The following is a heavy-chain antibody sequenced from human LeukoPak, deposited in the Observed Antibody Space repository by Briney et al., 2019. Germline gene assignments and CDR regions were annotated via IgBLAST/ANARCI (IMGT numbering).Heavy chain of an antibody. CDR3: ARDLVGYCSGGSCYSLDYYYYYMDV. D-gene: IGHD2-15*01. J-gene: IGHJ6*03. Sequence: PSETLSLTYAVYGGSFSGYYWSWIRQPPGKGLAWIGYIYYSGSTNYNPSLKSRVTISVDTSKNQFSLKLSSVTAADTAVYYCARDLVGYCSGGSCYSLDYYYYYMDVWGKGTTVTVSS. CDR1: GGSFSGYY. V-gene: IGHV4-59*01. CDR2: IYYSGST.